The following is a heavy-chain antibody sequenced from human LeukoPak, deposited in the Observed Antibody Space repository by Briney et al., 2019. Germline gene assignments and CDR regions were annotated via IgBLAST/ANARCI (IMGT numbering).Heavy chain of an antibody. Sequence: GASVKVSCKASGYTFTNYAMNWVRQAPGQGLEWMGWISTYNGDTNFAQKFQGRVTMTTDTSTNTAYMELRSLTSDDTAVYYCARGSYYDYWGQGTLVTVSS. CDR3: ARGSYYDY. J-gene: IGHJ4*02. CDR2: ISTYNGDT. CDR1: GYTFTNYA. V-gene: IGHV1-18*01. D-gene: IGHD1-26*01.